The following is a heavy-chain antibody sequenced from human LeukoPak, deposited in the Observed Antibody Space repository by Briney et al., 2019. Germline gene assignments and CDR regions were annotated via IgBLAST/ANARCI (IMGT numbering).Heavy chain of an antibody. CDR2: ISWNSGSI. J-gene: IGHJ4*02. CDR1: GFTFYDYA. V-gene: IGHV3-9*01. Sequence: GGSLRLSCAASGFTFYDYAMHWVRQAPGKGLEWVSGISWNSGSIGYADSVKGRFTISRDNANNSLYLQMNSLRAEDTALYYCAKGRYFGGSSRFDYWGQGTLVTVSS. CDR3: AKGRYFGGSSRFDY. D-gene: IGHD3-9*01.